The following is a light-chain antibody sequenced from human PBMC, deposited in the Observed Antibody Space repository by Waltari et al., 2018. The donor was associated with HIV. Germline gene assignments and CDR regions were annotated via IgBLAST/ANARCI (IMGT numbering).Light chain of an antibody. CDR3: QQSYSTPRT. V-gene: IGKV1-39*01. CDR1: QTISSY. J-gene: IGKJ2*01. CDR2: GAS. Sequence: DIQMTQSPSSLSASVGDRVTITCRASQTISSYLNWYQQKPGKAPMLLIYGASHLHSGVPSRFSGSGSGTDFTLTISSLQPEDFATYYCQQSYSTPRTFGQGTKLEIK.